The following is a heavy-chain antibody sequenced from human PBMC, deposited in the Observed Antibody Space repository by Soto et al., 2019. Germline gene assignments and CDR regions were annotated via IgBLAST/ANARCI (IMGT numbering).Heavy chain of an antibody. J-gene: IGHJ4*02. CDR3: ATFAPSIAAAGDY. CDR2: IYYSGST. V-gene: IGHV4-31*03. Sequence: PSETLSLTCTVSGGSISSGGYYWSWIRQHPGKGLEWIGYIYYSGSTYYNPSLKSRVTISVDTSKNQFSLKLSSVTAADTAVYYCATFAPSIAAAGDYWGQGTLVTVSS. D-gene: IGHD6-13*01. CDR1: GGSISSGGYY.